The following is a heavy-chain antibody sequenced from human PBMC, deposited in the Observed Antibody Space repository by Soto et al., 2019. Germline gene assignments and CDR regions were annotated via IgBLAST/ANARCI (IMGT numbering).Heavy chain of an antibody. CDR3: VRSYGDPYYYYYGMDV. CDR1: GFSFSRYK. Sequence: PGESLKISCEGSGFSFSRYKIGWVRQMPGKGLEWMGIINPGDSDTRYSPSFQGQVAISADKSISTAYLQWSSLKASDTAMYYCVRSYGDPYYYYYGMDVWGQGTTVTVSS. J-gene: IGHJ6*02. D-gene: IGHD4-17*01. CDR2: INPGDSDT. V-gene: IGHV5-51*01.